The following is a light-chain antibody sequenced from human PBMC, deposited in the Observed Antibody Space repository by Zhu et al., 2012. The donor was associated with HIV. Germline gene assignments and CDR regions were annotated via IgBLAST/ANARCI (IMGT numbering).Light chain of an antibody. CDR1: RGITSY. J-gene: IGKJ5*01. Sequence: DIQLTQSPSFLSASVGDRVTITCRASRGITSYLAWYQQKPGKAPKLLIYGASTLQGGVPSRFSGSGSGTQFTLTVSSLQPEDFAIYYCQQLYSHPLTFGQGTRLEIE. CDR3: QQLYSHPLT. CDR2: GAS. V-gene: IGKV1-9*01.